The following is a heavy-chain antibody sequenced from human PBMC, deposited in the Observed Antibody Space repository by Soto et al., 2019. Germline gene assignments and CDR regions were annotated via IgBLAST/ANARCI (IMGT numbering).Heavy chain of an antibody. J-gene: IGHJ4*02. CDR1: GFTFNNYA. CDR2: ISGSAGST. Sequence: GGSLRLSCAASGFTFNNYAINWVRQSPGKGLEWVSVISGSAGSTYYADSVKGRFAITRDNSKNTLYLQMSSLRAEDTAVYYCAKAGGAARTVDYFDYWGQGTLVTVSS. CDR3: AKAGGAARTVDYFDY. V-gene: IGHV3-23*01. D-gene: IGHD6-6*01.